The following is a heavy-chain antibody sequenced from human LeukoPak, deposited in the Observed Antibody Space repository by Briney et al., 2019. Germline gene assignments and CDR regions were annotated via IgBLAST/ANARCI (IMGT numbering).Heavy chain of an antibody. V-gene: IGHV3-30*04. CDR2: ISYDGSNK. D-gene: IGHD1-26*01. Sequence: GGSLRLSCAASGFTFSSYAMHWVRQAPGKGLEWVAVISYDGSNKYYADSVKGRFTISRDNSKNTLYLQMNSLRAEDTAVYYCARGEGGDFDYWGQGTLVTVSS. J-gene: IGHJ4*02. CDR3: ARGEGGDFDY. CDR1: GFTFSSYA.